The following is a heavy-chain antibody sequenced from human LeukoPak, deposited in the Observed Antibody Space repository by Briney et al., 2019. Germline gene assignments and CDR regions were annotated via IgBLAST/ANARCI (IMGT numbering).Heavy chain of an antibody. CDR2: IITIFGTA. Sequence: SVKLSFNASGCTFTINTNSWVRHPPAQGHELMGRIITIFGTANYAQKFQGRVTITTDESTSTAYMGLSSLRSEDTAVYYCARGAYGGSPYYFDYWGQGTLVTVSS. CDR1: GCTFTINT. V-gene: IGHV1-69*05. CDR3: ARGAYGGSPYYFDY. J-gene: IGHJ4*02. D-gene: IGHD5-12*01.